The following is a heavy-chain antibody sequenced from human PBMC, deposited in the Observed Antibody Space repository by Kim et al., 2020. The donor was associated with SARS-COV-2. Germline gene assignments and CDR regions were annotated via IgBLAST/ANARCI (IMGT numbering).Heavy chain of an antibody. Sequence: YGDSVKGRLNISRDNSKNTLYLQMNSLRAEDTALYYCAKDCGGYTYIFDYWGQGTLVTVSA. D-gene: IGHD5-18*01. CDR3: AKDCGGYTYIFDY. V-gene: IGHV3-23*02. J-gene: IGHJ4*02.